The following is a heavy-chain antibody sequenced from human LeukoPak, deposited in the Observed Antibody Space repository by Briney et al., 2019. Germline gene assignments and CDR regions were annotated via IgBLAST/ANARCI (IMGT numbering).Heavy chain of an antibody. V-gene: IGHV5-10-1*01. J-gene: IGHJ4*02. CDR1: GYTFTNNW. Sequence: HGESLKISCKGSGYTFTNNWITWVRQMPGRGLEWMGRIDPVDSHTDCNPSFQGHVTISVDKAVNTVYLQWGSLEASDSAMYYCARGRGWVDYWGQGALVTVSS. CDR2: IDPVDSHT. CDR3: ARGRGWVDY. D-gene: IGHD6-19*01.